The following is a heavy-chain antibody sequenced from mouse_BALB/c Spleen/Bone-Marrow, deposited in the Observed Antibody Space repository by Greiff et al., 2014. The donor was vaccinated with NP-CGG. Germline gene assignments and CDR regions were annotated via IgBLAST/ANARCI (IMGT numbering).Heavy chain of an antibody. J-gene: IGHJ3*01. V-gene: IGHV7-3*02. CDR2: IRNKANGYTT. Sequence: EVKLMESGGGLVQPGGSLRLSCATSGFTFTDYYMSRVRQPPGKALEWLGFIRNKANGYTTEYSASVKGRFTISRDNSQSILYLQMNTLRAEDSATYYCARDRRYDLAWFAYWGQGTLVTVSA. CDR3: ARDRRYDLAWFAY. CDR1: GFTFTDYY. D-gene: IGHD2-14*01.